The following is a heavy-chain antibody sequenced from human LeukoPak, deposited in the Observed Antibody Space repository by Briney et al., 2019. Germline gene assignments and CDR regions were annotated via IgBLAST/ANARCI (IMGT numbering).Heavy chain of an antibody. Sequence: GGSLRLSCAASGFNFSSYEMNWVRQAPGKGLEWVSYISSRGTTTYYADSVKGRFTISRDDAKNSLYLHMNSLRVEDTAVYYCARLYSSSSGLRASDYWGQGTLVTVSS. CDR3: ARLYSSSSGLRASDY. D-gene: IGHD6-6*01. J-gene: IGHJ4*02. V-gene: IGHV3-48*03. CDR1: GFNFSSYE. CDR2: ISSRGTTT.